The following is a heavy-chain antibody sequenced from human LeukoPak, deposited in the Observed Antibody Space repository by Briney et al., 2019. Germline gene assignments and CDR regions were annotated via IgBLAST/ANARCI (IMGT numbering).Heavy chain of an antibody. CDR2: INPNSGGT. CDR3: ARGLLMMVRGVAAYNWFDP. D-gene: IGHD3-10*01. Sequence: GSVKVSCKASGYTFTGYYMHWVRQAPGQGLEWMGWINPNSGGTNYAQKFQGRVTMTRDTSISTAYMELSRLRSDDTAVYYCARGLLMMVRGVAAYNWFDPWGQGTLVTVSS. CDR1: GYTFTGYY. J-gene: IGHJ5*02. V-gene: IGHV1-2*02.